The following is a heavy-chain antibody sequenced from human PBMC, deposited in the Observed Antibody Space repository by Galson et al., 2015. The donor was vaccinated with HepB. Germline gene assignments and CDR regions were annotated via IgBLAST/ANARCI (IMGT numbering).Heavy chain of an antibody. J-gene: IGHJ4*01. CDR3: TRHSPVRIAAAAFFDY. V-gene: IGHV3-49*04. Sequence: SLRISCAASGFTFDDYAMSWVRQAPGKGLEWVGFIRSTVYGGTTEYAASVRGRFAIARDDSRSIAYLQMNSLKTEDTAVYYCTRHSPVRIAAAAFFDYWGDGSLVTVSS. D-gene: IGHD6-13*01. CDR2: IRSTVYGGTT. CDR1: GFTFDDYA.